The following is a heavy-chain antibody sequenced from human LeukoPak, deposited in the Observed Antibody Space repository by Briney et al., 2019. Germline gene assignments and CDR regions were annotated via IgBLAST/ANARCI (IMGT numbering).Heavy chain of an antibody. CDR2: IYYSGST. CDR1: GGSISSYY. D-gene: IGHD2-21*02. CDR3: ARGPHIVVVTAIDAFDI. J-gene: IGHJ3*02. V-gene: IGHV4-59*01. Sequence: PSETLSLTCTVSGGSISSYYWSWIRQPPGKGLEWIGYIYYSGSTNYNPSLKSRVTISVGTSKNQFSLKLSSATAADTAVYYCARGPHIVVVTAIDAFDIWGQGTMVTVSS.